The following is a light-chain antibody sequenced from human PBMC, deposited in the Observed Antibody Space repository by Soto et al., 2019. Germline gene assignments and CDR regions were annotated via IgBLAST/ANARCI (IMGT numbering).Light chain of an antibody. CDR3: QKYHNWPRT. Sequence: EIVLTQSPATLSLSSGERATLSSRASQSVSSYLAWYQQQPGQPPRLIIYGASTRATGIPARFSGSGSGTEFTLTITSLQSEDFAVYYCQKYHNWPRTFGQGTKVDIK. J-gene: IGKJ1*01. CDR2: GAS. V-gene: IGKV3-15*01. CDR1: QSVSSY.